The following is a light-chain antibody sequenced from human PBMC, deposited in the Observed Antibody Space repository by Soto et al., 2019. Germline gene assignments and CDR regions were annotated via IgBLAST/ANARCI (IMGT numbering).Light chain of an antibody. J-gene: IGKJ1*01. CDR1: QSISSW. V-gene: IGKV1-5*03. CDR2: KAS. Sequence: DIQMTQSPSTLSAFVGDRVTITCRASQSISSWLAWYQQKPGKAPKLLISKASSLESGVPSRFSGSGSGTEFTLTISSLQPGDFATYYCQQYNNYWWTFGQGTKVDIK. CDR3: QQYNNYWWT.